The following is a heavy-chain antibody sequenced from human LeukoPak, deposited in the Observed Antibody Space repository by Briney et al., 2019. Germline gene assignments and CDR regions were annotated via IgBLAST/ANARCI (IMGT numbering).Heavy chain of an antibody. CDR2: ISYDGSNK. D-gene: IGHD4-17*01. CDR1: GFTFSSYG. J-gene: IGHJ4*02. Sequence: GGSLRLSCAASGFTFSSYGMHWVRQAPGKGLEWVAVISYDGSNKYYADSVKGRFTISRDNSKNTLYLQMNSLRAEDTAVYYCAKDGPPDYGDEQHFDYWGQGTLVTVSS. V-gene: IGHV3-30*18. CDR3: AKDGPPDYGDEQHFDY.